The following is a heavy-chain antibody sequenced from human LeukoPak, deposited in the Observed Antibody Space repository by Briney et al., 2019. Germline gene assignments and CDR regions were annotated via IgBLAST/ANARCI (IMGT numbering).Heavy chain of an antibody. V-gene: IGHV1-18*01. CDR1: GYTFTIYG. D-gene: IGHD2-2*01. CDR3: ARSYCSSTSCYSYYYYSMDV. CDR2: ISAYNGNT. J-gene: IGHJ6*02. Sequence: ASVKVSCKASGYTFTIYGISWVRQAPGQGLEWMGWISAYNGNTNYAQKLQGRVTMTTDTSTSTAYMELRSLRSDDTAVYYCARSYCSSTSCYSYYYYSMDVWGQGTTVTVSS.